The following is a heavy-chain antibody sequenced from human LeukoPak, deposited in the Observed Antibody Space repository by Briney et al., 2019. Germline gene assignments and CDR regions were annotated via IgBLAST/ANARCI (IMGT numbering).Heavy chain of an antibody. J-gene: IGHJ3*02. V-gene: IGHV3-11*01. Sequence: GGSLRLSCAASGFTFSDHYMSWIRQAPGKGLEWVSYISSSGSTIYYADSVKGRFTISRDNAKNSLYLQMNSLRAEDTAVYYCARSPLYYYDSSGYYYDVFDIWGQGTMVTVSS. CDR1: GFTFSDHY. CDR2: ISSSGSTI. D-gene: IGHD3-22*01. CDR3: ARSPLYYYDSSGYYYDVFDI.